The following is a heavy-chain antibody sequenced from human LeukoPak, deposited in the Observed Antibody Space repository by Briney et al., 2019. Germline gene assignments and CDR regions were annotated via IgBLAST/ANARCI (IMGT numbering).Heavy chain of an antibody. CDR2: ISTSSSYI. Sequence: GGSLRLSCAASGFTFNNYCMNWVRQAPGKGLEWVSSISTSSSYIYYADSVKGRFTISRHNAKNSLYLQVNSLRAEDTAVYYCARQTAGGWLLPPDYWGQGTLVTVSS. D-gene: IGHD3-22*01. CDR3: ARQTAGGWLLPPDY. CDR1: GFTFNNYC. V-gene: IGHV3-21*01. J-gene: IGHJ4*02.